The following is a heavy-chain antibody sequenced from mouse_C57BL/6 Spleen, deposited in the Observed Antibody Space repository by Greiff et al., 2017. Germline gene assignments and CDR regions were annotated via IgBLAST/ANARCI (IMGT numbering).Heavy chain of an antibody. CDR3: ARSVTGTGFAY. Sequence: VQLQQPGAELVKPGASVKLSCKVSGYTFTSYWMHWVKQRPGQGLEWIGMIHPNSGSTNYNEKFKSKATLTVDKSSSTAYMQLSSLTSEDSAVYYCARSVTGTGFAYWGQGTLVTVSA. D-gene: IGHD4-1*01. CDR2: IHPNSGST. V-gene: IGHV1-64*01. J-gene: IGHJ3*01. CDR1: GYTFTSYW.